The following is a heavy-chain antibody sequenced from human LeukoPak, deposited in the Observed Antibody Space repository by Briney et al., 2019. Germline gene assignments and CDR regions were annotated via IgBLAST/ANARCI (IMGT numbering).Heavy chain of an antibody. J-gene: IGHJ5*02. CDR1: GFTFSSYA. CDR3: AKGRDRGYSGYDLFDP. V-gene: IGHV3-23*01. D-gene: IGHD5-12*01. Sequence: GGSLRLSCAASGFTFSSYAMSWVRQAPGKGLEWVSAISGSGGSTYYADSVKGRFTISRDNSKNTPYLQMNSLRAEDTAVYYCAKGRDRGYSGYDLFDPWGQGTLVTVSS. CDR2: ISGSGGST.